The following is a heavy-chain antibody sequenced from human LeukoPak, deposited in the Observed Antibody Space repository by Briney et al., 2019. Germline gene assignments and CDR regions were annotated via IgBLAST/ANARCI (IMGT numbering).Heavy chain of an antibody. CDR1: GFTSSSYG. CDR3: ARRYMATSAEDFDY. V-gene: IGHV3-7*01. D-gene: IGHD3-16*02. Sequence: GGSLRLSCAASGFTSSSYGMSWVRQAPGKGLEWVANIKQDGSEKYYVDSVRGRFTISRDNAKNSLYLQMNSLRAEDTAVYYCARRYMATSAEDFDYWGQGTLVTVSS. CDR2: IKQDGSEK. J-gene: IGHJ4*02.